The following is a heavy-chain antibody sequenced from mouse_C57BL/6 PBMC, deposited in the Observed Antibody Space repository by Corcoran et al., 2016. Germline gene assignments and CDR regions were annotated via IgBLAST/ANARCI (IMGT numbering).Heavy chain of an antibody. CDR1: GYTFNDYY. J-gene: IGHJ2*01. CDR3: ASEDY. Sequence: EVPLQQSGAELMKPGASVKISCKASGYTFNDYYMNWVKLSPGKSLEWIGDINPNNGGTNYNQKFKGKATLTVDKSSSTAYMELSSLTSEDSAVYYCASEDYWGQGTTLTVSS. V-gene: IGHV1-26*01. CDR2: INPNNGGT.